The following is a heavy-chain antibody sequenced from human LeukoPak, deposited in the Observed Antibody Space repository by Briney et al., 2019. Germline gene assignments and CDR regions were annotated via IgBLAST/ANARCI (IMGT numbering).Heavy chain of an antibody. J-gene: IGHJ4*02. CDR3: ASEFPYCSGGSCYSE. CDR1: GYTFTGYY. Sequence: ASVKVSCKASGYTFTGYYMHWVRQAPGQGLEWMGWINPNSGGTNYAQKFQGRVTMTRDTSISTAYMELSRLRSDDTAVYYCASEFPYCSGGSCYSEWGQGTLVTVSS. CDR2: INPNSGGT. D-gene: IGHD2-15*01. V-gene: IGHV1-2*02.